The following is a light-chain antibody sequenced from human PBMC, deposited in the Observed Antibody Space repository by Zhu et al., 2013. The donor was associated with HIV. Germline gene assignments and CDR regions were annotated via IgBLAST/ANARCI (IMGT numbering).Light chain of an antibody. Sequence: DIQMTQSPSTLSASVGDRVTITCRASQSISSWLAWYQQKPGKAPKLLIYKASSLESGVPSRFSGSGSGTEFTLTISSLQPDDFATYYCQQYNNWPPYTFGQGTKVEIK. V-gene: IGKV1-5*03. CDR3: QQYNNWPPYT. J-gene: IGKJ2*01. CDR2: KAS. CDR1: QSISSW.